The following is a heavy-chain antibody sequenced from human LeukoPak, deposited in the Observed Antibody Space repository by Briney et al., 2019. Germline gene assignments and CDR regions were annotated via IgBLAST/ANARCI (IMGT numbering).Heavy chain of an antibody. Sequence: SLRLSCAASGFRFADHAMHWVRQAPGKGLEWVSGISWNSGSIGYADSVKGRFTISRDNAKNSLYLQMNSLRTEDTALYYCAKARGGYSSTYEHWGQGTLVTVSS. CDR1: GFRFADHA. CDR2: ISWNSGSI. J-gene: IGHJ4*02. D-gene: IGHD6-13*01. CDR3: AKARGGYSSTYEH. V-gene: IGHV3-9*01.